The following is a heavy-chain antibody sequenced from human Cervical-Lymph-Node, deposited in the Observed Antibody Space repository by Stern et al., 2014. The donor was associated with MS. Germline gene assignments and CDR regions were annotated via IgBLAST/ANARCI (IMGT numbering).Heavy chain of an antibody. CDR2: VNTFTGKA. J-gene: IGHJ4*02. CDR3: VRGGLNSGSYHRIY. V-gene: IGHV7-4-1*02. Sequence: QVQLVESGSELKKPGASVKVSCKASGYTFTSYSINWVRQAPGQGLEWMGWVNTFTGKATYAQGLAGRIVFSLDTSVSTAYLQISYLETEDSAVYYCVRGGLNSGSYHRIYWGQGTLVTVAA. D-gene: IGHD1-26*01. CDR1: GYTFTSYS.